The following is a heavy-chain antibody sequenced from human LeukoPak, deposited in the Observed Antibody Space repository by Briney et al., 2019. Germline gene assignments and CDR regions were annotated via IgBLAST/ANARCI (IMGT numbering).Heavy chain of an antibody. J-gene: IGHJ4*02. V-gene: IGHV3-23*01. CDR3: AKEPRGYNWNDNYFDY. Sequence: GGSLRLSCAASGFTSSSYAMSWVRQAPGKGLEWVSAISGSGGSTYYADSVKGRFTISRDNSKNTLYLQMNSLRAEDTAVYYCAKEPRGYNWNDNYFDYWGQGTLVTVSS. D-gene: IGHD1-1*01. CDR2: ISGSGGST. CDR1: GFTSSSYA.